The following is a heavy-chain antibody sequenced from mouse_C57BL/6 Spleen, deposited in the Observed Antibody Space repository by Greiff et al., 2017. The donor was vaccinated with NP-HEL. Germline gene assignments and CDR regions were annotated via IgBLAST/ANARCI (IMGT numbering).Heavy chain of an antibody. V-gene: IGHV1-69*01. J-gene: IGHJ1*03. Sequence: VQLQQPGAELVMPGASVKLSCKASGYTFTSYWMHWVKQRPGQGLEWIGEIDPSDSYTNYNQKFKGKSTLTVDKSSSTAYMQLSSLTSEDSAVYYCARRDYYGSRDWYCDVWGTGTTVTVSS. CDR2: IDPSDSYT. CDR3: ARRDYYGSRDWYCDV. D-gene: IGHD1-1*01. CDR1: GYTFTSYW.